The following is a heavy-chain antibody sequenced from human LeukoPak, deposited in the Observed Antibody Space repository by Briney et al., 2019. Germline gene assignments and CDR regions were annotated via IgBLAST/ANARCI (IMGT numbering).Heavy chain of an antibody. D-gene: IGHD3-3*01. CDR2: INPNSGGT. V-gene: IGHV1-2*02. J-gene: IGHJ5*02. Sequence: ASVKVSCKASGYTFTGYYMHWVRQAPGQGLEWMGWINPNSGGTNYAQKFQGRVTMTRDTSISTAYMELSRLRSDDTAVYYCARGRITIFGVVIPHWFDLWGQGTLVTVSS. CDR1: GYTFTGYY. CDR3: ARGRITIFGVVIPHWFDL.